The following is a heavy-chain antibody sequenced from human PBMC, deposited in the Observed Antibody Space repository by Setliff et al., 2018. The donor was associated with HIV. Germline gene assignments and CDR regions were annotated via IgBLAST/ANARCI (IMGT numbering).Heavy chain of an antibody. V-gene: IGHV4-31*03. CDR2: IYYTGST. CDR1: GGSINSGHYY. CDR3: AKSPGFSGYGGSG. D-gene: IGHD5-12*01. J-gene: IGHJ4*02. Sequence: SETLSLTCTVSGGSINSGHYYWSWIRHHPGKGLEWIGYIYYTGSTYFNPSLKSRVTLSIDTSKNQFSLKLSSVTAADTAVYYCAKSPGFSGYGGSGWGQGTLVTVSS.